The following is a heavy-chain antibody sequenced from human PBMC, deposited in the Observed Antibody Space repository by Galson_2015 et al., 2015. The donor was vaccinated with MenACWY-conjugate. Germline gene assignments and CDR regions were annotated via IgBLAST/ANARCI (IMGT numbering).Heavy chain of an antibody. J-gene: IGHJ4*02. CDR3: ARKDGATYGYNDY. CDR1: GFIFTDYD. Sequence: SLRLSCAGSGFIFTDYDMHWVRQAPGKGLEYVSAISTYGGSTYYADSVKGRFTISRANSKNMLFLQMGSLRVEDTAVYYGARKDGATYGYNDYWGQGTLVIVSS. CDR2: ISTYGGST. V-gene: IGHV3-64*02. D-gene: IGHD5-18*01.